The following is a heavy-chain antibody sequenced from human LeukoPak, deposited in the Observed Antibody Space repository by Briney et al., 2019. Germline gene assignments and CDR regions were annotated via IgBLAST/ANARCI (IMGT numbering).Heavy chain of an antibody. J-gene: IGHJ4*02. V-gene: IGHV3-7*05. CDR1: GFTFSSSW. Sequence: QPGGSLRLSCAASGFTFSSSWMIWVRQAPGKGLEWVANIKQDGSDKYYVNSVKGRFTISRDNAKNSLYLQMDSLRAEDTAVYYCARDKSRSLLDYWGQGTLVTVSS. CDR3: ARDKSRSLLDY. D-gene: IGHD6-13*01. CDR2: IKQDGSDK.